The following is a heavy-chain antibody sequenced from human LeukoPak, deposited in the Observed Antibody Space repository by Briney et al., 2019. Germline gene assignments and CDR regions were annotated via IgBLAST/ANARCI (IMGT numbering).Heavy chain of an antibody. CDR1: GGTFSSYA. J-gene: IGHJ5*02. Sequence: SVKVSCKASGGTFSSYAISWVRQAPGRGLEWMGRIIPIFGTANYAQKFQGRVTITADKSTSTAYMELSSLRSEDTAVYYCARDATWAQYSSSWNNWFDPWGQGTLVTVSS. CDR2: IIPIFGTA. CDR3: ARDATWAQYSSSWNNWFDP. V-gene: IGHV1-69*06. D-gene: IGHD6-13*01.